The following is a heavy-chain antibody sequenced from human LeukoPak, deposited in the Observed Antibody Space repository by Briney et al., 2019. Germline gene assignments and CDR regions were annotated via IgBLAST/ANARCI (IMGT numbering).Heavy chain of an antibody. CDR1: GFMFPDYG. CDR3: ARDFKYCTGGVCYTAVADY. Sequence: GGSLRLSCAASGFMFPDYGMNRLRQVPGKGLEWVSGINWDASSTNHADSVKGRFTISRDNAKNSLYLQMNTLRAEDTALYYCARDFKYCTGGVCYTAVADYWGQGTLVTVSS. J-gene: IGHJ4*02. CDR2: INWDASST. V-gene: IGHV3-20*04. D-gene: IGHD2-8*02.